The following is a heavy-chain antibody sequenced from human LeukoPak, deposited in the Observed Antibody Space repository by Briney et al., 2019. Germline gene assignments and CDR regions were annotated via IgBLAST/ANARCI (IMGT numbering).Heavy chain of an antibody. J-gene: IGHJ4*02. CDR1: GYTFTSYY. D-gene: IGHD6-13*01. CDR3: ARPEDGNSSSWYYFDY. V-gene: IGHV1-46*01. Sequence: ASVKVSCKASGYTFTSYYMHWVRQPPGQGLEWMGIINPSGGSTSYAQKFQGRVTMTRDTSTSTVYMELSSLRSEDTAVYYCARPEDGNSSSWYYFDYWGQGTLVTVSS. CDR2: INPSGGST.